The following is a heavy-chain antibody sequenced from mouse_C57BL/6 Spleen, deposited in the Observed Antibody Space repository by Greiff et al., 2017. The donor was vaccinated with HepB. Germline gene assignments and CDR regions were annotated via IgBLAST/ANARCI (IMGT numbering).Heavy chain of an antibody. D-gene: IGHD1-1*01. CDR1: GYTFTSYW. J-gene: IGHJ2*01. Sequence: VQLQQPGAELVKPGASVKLSCKASGYTFTSYWMHWVKQRPGQGLEWIGMIHPNSGSTNYNEKFKSKATLTVDKSSSTAYMQLSSLTSDDSAVYYCASPPLYYYGSRPYYFDYWSQGTTLTVSS. V-gene: IGHV1-64*01. CDR2: IHPNSGST. CDR3: ASPPLYYYGSRPYYFDY.